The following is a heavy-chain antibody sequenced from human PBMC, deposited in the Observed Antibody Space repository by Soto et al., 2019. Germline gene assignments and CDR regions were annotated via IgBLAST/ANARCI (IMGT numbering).Heavy chain of an antibody. V-gene: IGHV4-34*01. CDR1: GGSFSGYY. Sequence: SETLSLTCAVYGGSFSGYYWSWIRQPPGKGLEWIGEINHSGSTNYNPSLKSRVTISVDTSKNQFSLKLSSVTAADTAVYYCARGKAVDYWGQGTLVTVSS. CDR3: ARGKAVDY. CDR2: INHSGST. J-gene: IGHJ4*02.